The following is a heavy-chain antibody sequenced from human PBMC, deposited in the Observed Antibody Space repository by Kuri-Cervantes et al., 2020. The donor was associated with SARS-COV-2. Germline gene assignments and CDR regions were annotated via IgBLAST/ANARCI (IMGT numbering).Heavy chain of an antibody. V-gene: IGHV1-18*04. Sequence: ASVKVSCKASGYTFTSYYMHWVRQAPGQGLEWMGWISTYIGNTNYAQKVQGRVTLTTDTSTSTAYMELRSLRSDDTAVYYCARSYSSTWYLSHYYAMDVWGQGTTVTVSS. CDR3: ARSYSSTWYLSHYYAMDV. D-gene: IGHD6-13*01. J-gene: IGHJ6*02. CDR1: GYTFTSYY. CDR2: ISTYIGNT.